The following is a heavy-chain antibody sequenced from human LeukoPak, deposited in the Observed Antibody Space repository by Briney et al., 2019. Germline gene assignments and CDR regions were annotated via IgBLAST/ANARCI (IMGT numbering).Heavy chain of an antibody. Sequence: SETLSLTCTVSGGSISSYYWSWIRQPPGKGLEWIGYIYYSGSTNYNPSLKSRVTISVDTSKNQFSLKLSSVTAADTAVYYCARFNYDILTGYYNYLNWFDPWGQGTLVTVSS. V-gene: IGHV4-59*12. CDR3: ARFNYDILTGYYNYLNWFDP. J-gene: IGHJ5*02. CDR1: GGSISSYY. CDR2: IYYSGST. D-gene: IGHD3-9*01.